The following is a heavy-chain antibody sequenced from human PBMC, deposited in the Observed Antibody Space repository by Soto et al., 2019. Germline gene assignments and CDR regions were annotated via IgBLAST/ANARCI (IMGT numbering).Heavy chain of an antibody. CDR1: GFTFSSYA. V-gene: IGHV3-30-3*01. Sequence: GGSLRLSCAASGFTFSSYAMHWVRQAPGKGLEWVAVISYDGSNKYYADSVKGRFTISRDNSKNTLYLQMNSLRAEDTAVYYCARDPSSSRPYNWFDPWGQGTLVTVSS. J-gene: IGHJ5*02. CDR2: ISYDGSNK. D-gene: IGHD6-6*01. CDR3: ARDPSSSRPYNWFDP.